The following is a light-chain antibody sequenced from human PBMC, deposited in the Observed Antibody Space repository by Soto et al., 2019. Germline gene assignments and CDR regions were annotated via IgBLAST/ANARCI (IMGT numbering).Light chain of an antibody. Sequence: EIVMTQSPGTLSVSPGERATLSCRASQHVRRNFAWYRQKPGQAPTLLIYGVSTRATGIPARFSGSGSGTEFTLTISSLQSEDFAVYYCQQYNNWPYTFGQGTKLEIK. CDR2: GVS. CDR3: QQYNNWPYT. J-gene: IGKJ2*01. V-gene: IGKV3-15*01. CDR1: QHVRRN.